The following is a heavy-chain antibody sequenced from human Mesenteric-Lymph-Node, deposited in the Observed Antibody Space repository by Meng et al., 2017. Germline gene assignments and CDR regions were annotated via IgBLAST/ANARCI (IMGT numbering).Heavy chain of an antibody. J-gene: IGHJ4*02. Sequence: QVHRQESGPGLVKPSGTLSLTCTVSSGSISGSNWWSWVRQPPGKGLEWIGEISQSGPTYYNPSLKSRVTITGDWSKNQFSLNLNSVTAADTALYYCVRQGMTSYSWGYWGQGTLVTVAS. CDR1: SGSISGSNW. V-gene: IGHV4-4*02. D-gene: IGHD3-9*01. CDR2: ISQSGPT. CDR3: VRQGMTSYSWGY.